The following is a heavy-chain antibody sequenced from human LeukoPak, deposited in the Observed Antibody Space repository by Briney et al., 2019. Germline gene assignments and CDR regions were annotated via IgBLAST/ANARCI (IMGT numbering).Heavy chain of an antibody. V-gene: IGHV1-69*01. D-gene: IGHD4-17*01. J-gene: IGHJ4*02. Sequence: SVKVSCKASGGTFTSYAISWVRQAPGQGLEWMGGIIPIFGTANYAQKFQGRVTITADESTSTAYMELSSLRSEDTAVYYCASPRDDYGDYVLFNWGQGTLVTVSS. CDR1: GGTFTSYA. CDR2: IIPIFGTA. CDR3: ASPRDDYGDYVLFN.